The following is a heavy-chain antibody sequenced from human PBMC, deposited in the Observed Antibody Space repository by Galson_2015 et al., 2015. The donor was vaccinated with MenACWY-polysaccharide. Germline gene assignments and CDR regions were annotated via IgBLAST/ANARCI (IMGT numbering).Heavy chain of an antibody. D-gene: IGHD3-16*01. Sequence: SLRLSCAASGFTFSGYWMTWVRQAPGKGLEWVANIKEDGSKRYYVDSVKGRFTISRDNAKNSLNLQMSSLRAEDTAVYYCATWGGLGLDVWGQGTTVTVSS. CDR3: ATWGGLGLDV. V-gene: IGHV3-7*01. CDR2: IKEDGSKR. CDR1: GFTFSGYW. J-gene: IGHJ6*02.